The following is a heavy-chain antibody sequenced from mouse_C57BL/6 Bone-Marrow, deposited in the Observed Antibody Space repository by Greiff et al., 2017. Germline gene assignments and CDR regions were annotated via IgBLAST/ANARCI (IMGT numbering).Heavy chain of an antibody. J-gene: IGHJ3*01. V-gene: IGHV1-64*01. CDR3: ARGSGGLCAY. Sequence: VQLQQSGAELVKPGASVKLSCKASGYTFTSYWMHWVKQRPGQGLEWIGMIHPKSGSTNYKEKFKSKATLTTDKSYSTDYMQLISLTSEDSSVYYCARGSGGLCAYWGQGTRVTVSA. CDR2: IHPKSGST. D-gene: IGHD1-1*01. CDR1: GYTFTSYW.